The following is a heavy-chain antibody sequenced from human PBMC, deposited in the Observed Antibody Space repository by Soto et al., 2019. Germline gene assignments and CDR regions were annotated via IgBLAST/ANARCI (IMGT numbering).Heavy chain of an antibody. V-gene: IGHV6-1*01. CDR2: TYYRSKWYN. D-gene: IGHD6-19*01. Sequence: SQTLSLTCAISGDSVSSNSAAWNWIRQSPSRGLDWLGRTYYRSKWYNDYAVSVKSRITINPDTSKNQFSLQLNSVTPEDTAVYYCARAGILAVADYYYYGMDVWGQGTTVTVSS. CDR3: ARAGILAVADYYYYGMDV. CDR1: GDSVSSNSAA. J-gene: IGHJ6*02.